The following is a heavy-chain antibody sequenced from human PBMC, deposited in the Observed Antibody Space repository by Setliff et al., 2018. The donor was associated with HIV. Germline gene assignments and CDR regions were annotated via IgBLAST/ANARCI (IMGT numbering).Heavy chain of an antibody. CDR3: ARAPFRGGSFGWFDP. CDR2: LYNSRGT. D-gene: IGHD2-15*01. V-gene: IGHV4-59*12. Sequence: PSETLSLTCTVSDDSINDYFWSWLRQPPGKGLEWIGYLYNSRGTYYNPSLKSRVTMSVDTSKNQVSLKLKSVTAADTAVYYCARAPFRGGSFGWFDPWGQGTLVTVSS. J-gene: IGHJ5*02. CDR1: DDSINDYF.